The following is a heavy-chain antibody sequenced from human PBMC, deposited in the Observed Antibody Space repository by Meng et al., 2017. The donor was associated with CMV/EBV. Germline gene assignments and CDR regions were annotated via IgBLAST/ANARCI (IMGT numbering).Heavy chain of an antibody. Sequence: FTCRSYAMHWVRQAPGKGLEWVAVISYDGSNKYYADSVKGRFTISRDNSKNTLYLQMNSLRAEDTAVYYCARQTVVPAAIGFTGWFDPWGQGTLVTVSS. J-gene: IGHJ5*02. CDR1: FTCRSYA. V-gene: IGHV3-30*04. CDR3: ARQTVVPAAIGFTGWFDP. CDR2: ISYDGSNK. D-gene: IGHD2-2*01.